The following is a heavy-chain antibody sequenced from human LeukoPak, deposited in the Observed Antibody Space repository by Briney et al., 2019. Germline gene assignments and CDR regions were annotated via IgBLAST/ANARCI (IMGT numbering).Heavy chain of an antibody. D-gene: IGHD2-2*01. J-gene: IGHJ3*02. Sequence: GASVKVSCKASGGTFSSYAISWVRQAPGQGLEWMGRIIPILGIANYAQKFQGRVTITADKSTSTAYMELSSLRSEDTAVYYCARDWEGYCSSTSCDDAFDIWGQGTMVTVSS. CDR2: IIPILGIA. CDR1: GGTFSSYA. V-gene: IGHV1-69*04. CDR3: ARDWEGYCSSTSCDDAFDI.